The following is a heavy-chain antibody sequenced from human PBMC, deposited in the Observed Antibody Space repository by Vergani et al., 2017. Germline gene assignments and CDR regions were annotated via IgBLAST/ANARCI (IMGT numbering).Heavy chain of an antibody. J-gene: IGHJ4*02. D-gene: IGHD2-15*01. V-gene: IGHV4-34*01. Sequence: QVQLQQWGAGLLKPSETLSLTCAVYGGSLSGYYWSWIRQSPGKGLEWIGEINDSGNTNHNPSLKSRMSISVDTSKNQCSLKLSSVTAADTAVYYCAKEGGGYCSGGTCYPEYWGQGTLVIVSS. CDR2: INDSGNT. CDR3: AKEGGGYCSGGTCYPEY. CDR1: GGSLSGYY.